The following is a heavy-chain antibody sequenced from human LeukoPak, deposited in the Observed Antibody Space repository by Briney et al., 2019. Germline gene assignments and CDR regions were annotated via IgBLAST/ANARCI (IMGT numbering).Heavy chain of an antibody. CDR1: GFTFSSYW. CDR3: ARGTTVTTHPGAFDI. Sequence: GGSLRLSCAASGFTFSSYWMSWVRQAPGKGLEWVANIKQDGSEKYYVDSVKGRFTISRDNAKNSLYLQMNSLRAEDTAVYYCARGTTVTTHPGAFDIWGQGTMATVSS. V-gene: IGHV3-7*01. J-gene: IGHJ3*02. CDR2: IKQDGSEK. D-gene: IGHD4-17*01.